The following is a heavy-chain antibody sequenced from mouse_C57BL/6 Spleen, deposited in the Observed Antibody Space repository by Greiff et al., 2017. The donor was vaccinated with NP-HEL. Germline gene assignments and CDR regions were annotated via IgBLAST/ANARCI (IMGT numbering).Heavy chain of an antibody. D-gene: IGHD4-1*01. CDR3: GRWDGARDY. Sequence: QVQLQQSGPELVKPGASVKISCKASGYAFSSSWMNWVKQRPGQGLEWIGRIYPGDGDTNYNGKFKGKATLTVDKSSSTAYMQLSSLTSEDSAVYFCGRWDGARDYWGQGTSLTVSS. V-gene: IGHV1-82*01. CDR2: IYPGDGDT. J-gene: IGHJ4*01. CDR1: GYAFSSSW.